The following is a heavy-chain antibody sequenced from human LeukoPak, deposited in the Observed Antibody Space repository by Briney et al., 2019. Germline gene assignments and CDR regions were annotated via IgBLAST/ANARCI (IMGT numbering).Heavy chain of an antibody. CDR1: GGSISSSSYY. Sequence: SETLSLTCTVSGGSISSSSYYWGWIRQPPGKGLEWIGEINHSGSTNYNPSLKSRVTISVDTSKNQFSLKLSSVTAADTAVYYCASLWTKRVYYYGMDVWGQGTTVTVSS. D-gene: IGHD3/OR15-3a*01. V-gene: IGHV4-39*07. CDR2: INHSGST. J-gene: IGHJ6*02. CDR3: ASLWTKRVYYYGMDV.